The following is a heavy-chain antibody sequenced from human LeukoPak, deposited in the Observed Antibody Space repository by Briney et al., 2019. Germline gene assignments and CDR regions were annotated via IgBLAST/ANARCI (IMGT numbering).Heavy chain of an antibody. CDR3: ARSGMVDVQAEVWFDP. V-gene: IGHV7-4-1*02. Sequence: ASVKVSCKASGYTFTSYAMNWVRQAPGQGLERMGWINTNTGNPTYAQGFTGRFVFSLDTSVSTAYLQISSLKAEDTAVYYCARSGMVDVQAEVWFDPWGQGTLVTVSS. D-gene: IGHD3-3*01. CDR1: GYTFTSYA. CDR2: INTNTGNP. J-gene: IGHJ5*02.